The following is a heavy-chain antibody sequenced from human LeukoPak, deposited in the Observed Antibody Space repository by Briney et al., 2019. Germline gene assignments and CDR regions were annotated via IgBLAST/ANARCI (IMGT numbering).Heavy chain of an antibody. Sequence: XNSAAWNWIRXXPXRGLEWLGRTYYRSKWYNDYAVSVKSRITINPDTSKNQFSLQLNSVTPEDTAVYYCAREADSSGYYYVDYWGQGTLVTVSS. V-gene: IGHV6-1*01. CDR2: TYYRSKWYN. D-gene: IGHD3-22*01. CDR1: XNSAA. J-gene: IGHJ4*02. CDR3: AREADSSGYYYVDY.